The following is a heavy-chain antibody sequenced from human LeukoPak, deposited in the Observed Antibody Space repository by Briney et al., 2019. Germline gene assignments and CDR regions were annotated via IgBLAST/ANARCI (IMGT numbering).Heavy chain of an antibody. CDR1: NFTFNSYG. Sequence: GGSLRLSCAASNFTFNSYGMHWVRQAPGKGLDWVAVISYDGTDVYYVDSVKGRFTISRANSKTTLNLQMDSLRAEDTAMYYCAKDSGGHIYSPGRHYYALDVWGQGTTVTVSS. CDR3: AKDSGGHIYSPGRHYYALDV. D-gene: IGHD3-10*01. CDR2: ISYDGTDV. V-gene: IGHV3-30*18. J-gene: IGHJ6*02.